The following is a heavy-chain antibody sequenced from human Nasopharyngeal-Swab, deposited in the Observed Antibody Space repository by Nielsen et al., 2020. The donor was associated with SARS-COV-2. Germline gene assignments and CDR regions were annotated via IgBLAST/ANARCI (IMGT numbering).Heavy chain of an antibody. D-gene: IGHD4-17*01. Sequence: GGSLRLSCAASGFTFSSFGMHWVRQAPGKGLKWVAFIAHDASNEYYGDSVKGRFSISRDSSKNTLYLQMDSLRGEDTAVYYCARDAPAHYGAFYWGRGTLVTVSS. J-gene: IGHJ4*02. CDR2: IAHDASNE. CDR3: ARDAPAHYGAFY. CDR1: GFTFSSFG. V-gene: IGHV3-30*03.